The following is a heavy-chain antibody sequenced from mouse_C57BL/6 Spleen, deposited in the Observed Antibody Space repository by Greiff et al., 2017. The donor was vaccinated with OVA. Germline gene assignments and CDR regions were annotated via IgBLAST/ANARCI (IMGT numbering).Heavy chain of an antibody. J-gene: IGHJ2*01. CDR2: ISYDGSN. CDR3: ARGAYFDY. CDR1: GYSITSGYY. Sequence: EVQLQESGPGLVKPSQSLSLTCSVTGYSITSGYYWNWIRQFPGNKLEWMGYISYDGSNNYNPSLKNRISITRDTSKNQFFLKLNSVTTEDTATYYCARGAYFDYWGQGTTRTVSS. V-gene: IGHV3-6*01.